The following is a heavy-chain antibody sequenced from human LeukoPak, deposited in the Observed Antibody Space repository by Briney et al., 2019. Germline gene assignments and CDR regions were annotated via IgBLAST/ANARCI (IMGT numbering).Heavy chain of an antibody. CDR1: GFTFSSYA. Sequence: GGSLRLSCAASGFTFSSYAMHWVRQAPGKGLEWVAIISYDGSNKYYADSVKGRFTISRDNSKNTLYLQMNSLRAEDTAVYYCAKEEDAWVQLWMGFDYWGQGTLVTVSS. CDR3: AKEEDAWVQLWMGFDY. D-gene: IGHD5-18*01. CDR2: ISYDGSNK. J-gene: IGHJ4*02. V-gene: IGHV3-30-3*01.